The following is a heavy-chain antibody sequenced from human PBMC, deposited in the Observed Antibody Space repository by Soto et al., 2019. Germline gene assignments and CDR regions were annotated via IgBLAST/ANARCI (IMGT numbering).Heavy chain of an antibody. D-gene: IGHD4-17*01. CDR2: IIPILGTA. V-gene: IGHV1-69*13. J-gene: IGHJ4*02. CDR3: ERGVFYGGNSYFDY. Sequence: SVKVSCKSSGGTFSSYAISCVRQAPGQGLEWMGGIIPILGTANYAQKVQGRVTSTADEYKSTDYMDVSSLRSEDTAVYYCERGVFYGGNSYFDYWGEGTLVTVSS. CDR1: GGTFSSYA.